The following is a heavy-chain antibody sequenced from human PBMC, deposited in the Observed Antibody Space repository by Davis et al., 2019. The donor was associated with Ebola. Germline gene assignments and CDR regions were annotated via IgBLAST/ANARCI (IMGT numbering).Heavy chain of an antibody. Sequence: PGGPLRPSCAAPGFTFNQYAMTWVRQAPGKGLEWVSTISKSGRDTDYADSVKGRLSVSRDNSKNTVYLQMHSLRVEDTAIYYCAKDSYAVTIMVGAFDIWGQGTVVTVSS. D-gene: IGHD4-17*01. CDR2: ISKSGRDT. J-gene: IGHJ3*02. CDR1: GFTFNQYA. V-gene: IGHV3-23*01. CDR3: AKDSYAVTIMVGAFDI.